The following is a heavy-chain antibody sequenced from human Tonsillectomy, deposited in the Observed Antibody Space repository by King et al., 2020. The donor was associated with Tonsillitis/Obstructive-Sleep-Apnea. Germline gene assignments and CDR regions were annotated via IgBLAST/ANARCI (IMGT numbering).Heavy chain of an antibody. CDR3: ARGGMDAAMVVH. Sequence: VQLVQSGAEVKKPGASVKVSCKASGYTFTNYDINWVRQATGQGLEWMGWMNPKSGNTGYAQKFQGRLTMTRDTSISTAYMELSSLRSEDTAVYYCARGGMDAAMVVHWGQGTLVTVSS. CDR1: GYTFTNYD. V-gene: IGHV1-8*01. CDR2: MNPKSGNT. J-gene: IGHJ4*02. D-gene: IGHD5-18*01.